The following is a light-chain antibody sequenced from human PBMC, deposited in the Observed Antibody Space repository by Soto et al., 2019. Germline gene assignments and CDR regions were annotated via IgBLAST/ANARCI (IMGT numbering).Light chain of an antibody. Sequence: DIQMTQSPSSLSASVGDRVTITCRASQSIGTYLNWYQQKPGKAPNLLIYTASGLQSGVPSRFSGSGSGTDFTLTIISLQPEDFATYYCQQSYTAPPWTFGQGTKVDIK. CDR1: QSIGTY. CDR3: QQSYTAPPWT. V-gene: IGKV1-39*01. J-gene: IGKJ1*01. CDR2: TAS.